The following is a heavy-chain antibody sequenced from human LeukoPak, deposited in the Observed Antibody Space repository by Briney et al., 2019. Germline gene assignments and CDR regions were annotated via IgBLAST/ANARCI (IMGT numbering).Heavy chain of an antibody. CDR3: ARERTTVRY. Sequence: PGGSLLLSCAASGFTFSDDYMSWIRPAPGKGPEWVLYISSDGSTIFYADSVKGRFTISRDNAKNSLFLQMNSLRAEDTAVYYCARERTTVRYWGQGTLVTVSS. CDR1: GFTFSDDY. D-gene: IGHD4-17*01. J-gene: IGHJ4*02. V-gene: IGHV3-11*01. CDR2: ISSDGSTI.